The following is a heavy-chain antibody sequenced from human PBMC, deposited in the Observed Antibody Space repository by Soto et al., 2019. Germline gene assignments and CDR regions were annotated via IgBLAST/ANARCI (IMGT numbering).Heavy chain of an antibody. Sequence: QITLKESGPTLVKPTQALTLTCTFSGFSLRTTGVGVGWIRQPPGKALEWLALLYWDDDNRYNPSLKSRLTLTKDTSKSQVVLTLTNVDPADTATYYCAHNPPQDRGAFDIWGQGTMVTVSS. CDR2: LYWDDDN. CDR3: AHNPPQDRGAFDI. J-gene: IGHJ3*02. V-gene: IGHV2-5*02. CDR1: GFSLRTTGVG.